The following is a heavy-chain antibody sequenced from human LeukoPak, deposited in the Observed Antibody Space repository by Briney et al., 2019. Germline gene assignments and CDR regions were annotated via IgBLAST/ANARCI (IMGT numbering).Heavy chain of an antibody. D-gene: IGHD2-21*02. CDR1: GGSISSYY. Sequence: SETLSLTCTVSGGSISSYYWSWIRQPAGKGLEWIGRIYTSGSTNYNPSLKSRVTMSVDTSKNQFSLKLSSVTAADTAVYYCARGLVVVTATDFDYWGQGTLVTVSS. V-gene: IGHV4-4*07. CDR3: ARGLVVVTATDFDY. J-gene: IGHJ4*02. CDR2: IYTSGST.